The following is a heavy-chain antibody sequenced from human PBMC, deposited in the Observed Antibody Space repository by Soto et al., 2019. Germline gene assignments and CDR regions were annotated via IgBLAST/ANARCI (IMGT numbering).Heavy chain of an antibody. CDR1: GGTFSNYV. Sequence: RASVKVSCKASGGTFSNYVVNWVRQAPGQGLEWMGRIIPISGAANYAQKFQGRVTITADKSTSTSYMELSSLRSEDTAVYYCARDMTRTVVPYFDFWGQGTMLTV. V-gene: IGHV1-69*06. CDR2: IIPISGAA. J-gene: IGHJ4*02. D-gene: IGHD1-7*01. CDR3: ARDMTRTVVPYFDF.